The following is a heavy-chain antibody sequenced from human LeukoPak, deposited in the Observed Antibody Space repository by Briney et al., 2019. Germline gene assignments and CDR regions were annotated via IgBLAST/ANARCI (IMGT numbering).Heavy chain of an antibody. D-gene: IGHD5-18*01. CDR3: ARDGLYSYGYSYFDY. J-gene: IGHJ4*02. Sequence: SETLSLTCTVSGGSISGSYWSWIRQPPGKGLEWIAYMYNSGSTNYNPSLKSRVTMSVDTSKNQLSLMLTSVTAADTAVYYCARDGLYSYGYSYFDYWGQGTLVTVSS. CDR1: GGSISGSY. CDR2: MYNSGST. V-gene: IGHV4-59*12.